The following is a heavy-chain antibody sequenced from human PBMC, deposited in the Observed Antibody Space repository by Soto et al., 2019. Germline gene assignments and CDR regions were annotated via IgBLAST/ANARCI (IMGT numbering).Heavy chain of an antibody. CDR2: IYYSGST. CDR1: GGSISSSSYY. Sequence: SETLSLTCTVSGGSISSSSYYWGWIRQPPGKGLEWIGSIYYSGSTYYNPSLKSRVTISVDTSKNQFSLKLSSVTAADTAVYYCARKGWYVGADYWGQGTLVTVSS. V-gene: IGHV4-39*01. J-gene: IGHJ4*02. CDR3: ARKGWYVGADY. D-gene: IGHD6-19*01.